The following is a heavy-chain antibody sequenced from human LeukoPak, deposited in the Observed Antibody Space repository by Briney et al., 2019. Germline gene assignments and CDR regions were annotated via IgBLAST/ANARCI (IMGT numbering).Heavy chain of an antibody. V-gene: IGHV3-53*01. CDR1: GFTVSSNY. D-gene: IGHD3-10*01. CDR2: IYSGGGT. Sequence: GGSLRLSCAASGFTVSSNYMTWVRQAPGKGLEWVSVIYSGGGTYYADSVKGRFTISRDNSKNTLYLQMSSLKAEDTAVYYCATRKSRYGGDYWGQGTLVTVSS. J-gene: IGHJ4*02. CDR3: ATRKSRYGGDY.